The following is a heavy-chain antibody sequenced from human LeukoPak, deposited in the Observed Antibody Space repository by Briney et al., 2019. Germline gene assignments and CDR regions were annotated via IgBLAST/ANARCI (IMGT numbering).Heavy chain of an antibody. V-gene: IGHV3-23*01. CDR1: GFTFSSYA. CDR2: ISGSGGST. D-gene: IGHD6-13*01. J-gene: IGHJ4*02. CDR3: AKLIGRSWPFRYYFDY. Sequence: GGSLRLSCAASGFTFSSYAMSWVRQAPRKGLEWVSAISGSGGSTYYADSVKGRFTISRDNSKNTLYLQMNSLRAEDTAVYYCAKLIGRSWPFRYYFDYWGQGTLVTVSS.